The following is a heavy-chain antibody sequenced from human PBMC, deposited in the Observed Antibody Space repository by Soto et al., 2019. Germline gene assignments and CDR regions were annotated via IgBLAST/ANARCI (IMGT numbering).Heavy chain of an antibody. CDR3: AKDGSRWGYSYGLVDY. CDR1: GFTFSSYG. Sequence: PGGSLRLSCAASGFTFSSYGMHWVRQAPGKGLEWVAVISYDGSNKYYADSVKGRFTISRDNSKNTLYLQMNSLRAEDTAVYYCAKDGSRWGYSYGLVDYWGQGTLVTVSS. J-gene: IGHJ4*02. D-gene: IGHD5-18*01. CDR2: ISYDGSNK. V-gene: IGHV3-30*18.